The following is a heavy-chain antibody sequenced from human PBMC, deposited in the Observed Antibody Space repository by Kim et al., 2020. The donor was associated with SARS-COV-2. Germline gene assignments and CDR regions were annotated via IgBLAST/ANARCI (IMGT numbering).Heavy chain of an antibody. V-gene: IGHV3-11*04. CDR3: ARVASGYSFDY. Sequence: SLKGRIFISSDNAKNSVYLTMNTLTVEDTAVYYCARVASGYSFDYWGQGILVTVSS. D-gene: IGHD3-22*01. J-gene: IGHJ4*02.